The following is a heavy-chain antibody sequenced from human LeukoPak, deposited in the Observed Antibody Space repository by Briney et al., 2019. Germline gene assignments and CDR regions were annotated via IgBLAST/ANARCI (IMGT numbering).Heavy chain of an antibody. CDR1: GGSISSGSYY. CDR2: IYTSGST. Sequence: SQTLSHTCTVSGGSISSGSYYWSWIRQPAGKGLEWIGRIYTSGSTNYNPSLKSRVTISVDTSKNQFSLKLSSVTAADTAVYYCARWASGWGANFDYWGQGTLVTVSS. V-gene: IGHV4-61*02. D-gene: IGHD6-19*01. CDR3: ARWASGWGANFDY. J-gene: IGHJ4*02.